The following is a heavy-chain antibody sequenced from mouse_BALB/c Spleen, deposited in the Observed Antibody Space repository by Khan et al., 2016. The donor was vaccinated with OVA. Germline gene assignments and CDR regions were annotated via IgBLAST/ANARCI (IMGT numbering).Heavy chain of an antibody. CDR2: ITYSGNI. CDR1: GDSITSGF. CDR3: ARSYGSWAMDY. Sequence: VQLKQSGPSLVKPSQTLSLTCSVTGDSITSGFWNWIRKFPGNKFEYLGYITYSGNIYYNPSLNSRISITRDTSKSQYYLQLNSVTTEDTATYDCARSYGSWAMDYWGQGTSVTVSS. D-gene: IGHD1-1*01. J-gene: IGHJ4*01. V-gene: IGHV3-8*02.